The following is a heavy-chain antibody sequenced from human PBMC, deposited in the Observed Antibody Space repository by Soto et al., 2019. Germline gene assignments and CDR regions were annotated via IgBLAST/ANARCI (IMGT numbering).Heavy chain of an antibody. CDR2: IYYSGST. Sequence: QVQLQESGPGLVKPSQTLSLTCTVSGGSISSGDYYWSWIRQPPGKGLEWIGYIYYSGSTYYNPSLKSRVTISVDTSKNQFSLNPSSVTAADTAVYYCARDLWTDYESWFDPWGEGTLVTVSS. V-gene: IGHV4-30-4*01. CDR3: ARDLWTDYESWFDP. CDR1: GGSISSGDYY. J-gene: IGHJ5*02. D-gene: IGHD3-22*01.